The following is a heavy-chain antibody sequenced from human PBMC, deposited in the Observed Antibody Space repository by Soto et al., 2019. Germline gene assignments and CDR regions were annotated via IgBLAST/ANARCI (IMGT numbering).Heavy chain of an antibody. V-gene: IGHV4-59*01. J-gene: IGHJ4*02. CDR1: GDSISSYY. CDR3: ARSHGDYRDY. D-gene: IGHD4-17*01. Sequence: SETLSLTCTVSGDSISSYYWSWIRQPPGKGLEWIGYIYYSGSTNYNPSLKSRVTISVDTSKNQFSLKLSSVTAADTAVYYCARSHGDYRDYWSQGTLVTVSS. CDR2: IYYSGST.